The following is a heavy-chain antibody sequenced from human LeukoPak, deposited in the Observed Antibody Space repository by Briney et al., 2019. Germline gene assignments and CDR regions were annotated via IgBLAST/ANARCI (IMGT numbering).Heavy chain of an antibody. CDR2: MKRTGDGGTT. V-gene: IGHV3-15*01. CDR3: TTDVGSGWNGFNN. Sequence: PGGSLRLSCATSGSSFSNAWMSWVRQAPGKGLEWGGRMKRTGDGGTTDYAAPVIGRFTIARDDSKNTLYLLMNSLKTEDTAVYYCTTDVGSGWNGFNNWGQGTLVTDSS. J-gene: IGHJ4*02. D-gene: IGHD6-19*01. CDR1: GSSFSNAW.